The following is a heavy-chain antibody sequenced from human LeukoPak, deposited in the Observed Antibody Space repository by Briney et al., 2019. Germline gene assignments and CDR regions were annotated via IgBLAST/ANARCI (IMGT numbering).Heavy chain of an antibody. J-gene: IGHJ6*04. CDR3: ARASHIVVVPAATHYYYGMDV. Sequence: SVKVSCKASGGTFSSYAISWVRQAPGQGLEWMGGIIPIFGTANYAQKFQGRITITADESTSTAYMELGSLRSEDTAVYYCARASHIVVVPAATHYYYGMDVWGKGTTVTVSS. CDR1: GGTFSSYA. CDR2: IIPIFGTA. V-gene: IGHV1-69*13. D-gene: IGHD2-2*01.